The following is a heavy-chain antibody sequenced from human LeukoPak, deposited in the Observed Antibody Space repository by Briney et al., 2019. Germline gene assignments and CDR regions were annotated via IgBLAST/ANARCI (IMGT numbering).Heavy chain of an antibody. CDR2: IYSGGST. J-gene: IGHJ6*03. CDR1: GFTVSSNY. D-gene: IGHD2-2*01. Sequence: PGGSLRLSCAASGFTVSSNYMSWVRQAPGKGLERVSVIYSGGSTYYADSVKGRFTISRDNSKNTLYLQMNSLRAEDTAVYYCARWASSPGDYYMDVWGKGTTVTVSS. V-gene: IGHV3-53*01. CDR3: ARWASSPGDYYMDV.